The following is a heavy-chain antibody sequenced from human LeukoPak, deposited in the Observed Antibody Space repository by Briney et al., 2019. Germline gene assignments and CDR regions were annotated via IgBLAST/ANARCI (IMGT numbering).Heavy chain of an antibody. CDR3: ARARAAHPYYFDY. Sequence: GGSLRLSCTASGFTFSTNSMNWVRQAPGKGLEWVSHIGGRSAAIYYADSVKGRFTISRDNAKNSLYLQMNSLRAEDTAVYYCARARAAHPYYFDYWGRGTLVAVSS. CDR1: GFTFSTNS. J-gene: IGHJ4*02. CDR2: IGGRSAAI. D-gene: IGHD6-6*01. V-gene: IGHV3-48*04.